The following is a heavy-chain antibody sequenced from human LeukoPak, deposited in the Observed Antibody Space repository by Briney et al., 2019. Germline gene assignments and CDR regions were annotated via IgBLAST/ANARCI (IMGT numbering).Heavy chain of an antibody. Sequence: SETLSLTCTVSGGSISSYYWSWIRQPPGKGPEWIGYIYYSGSTNYNPSLKSRVTISVDTSKNQFSLKLSSVTAADTAVYYCASGYCGGDCYYYYYMDVWGKGTTVTVSS. CDR2: IYYSGST. CDR1: GGSISSYY. D-gene: IGHD2-21*02. CDR3: ASGYCGGDCYYYYYMDV. J-gene: IGHJ6*03. V-gene: IGHV4-59*01.